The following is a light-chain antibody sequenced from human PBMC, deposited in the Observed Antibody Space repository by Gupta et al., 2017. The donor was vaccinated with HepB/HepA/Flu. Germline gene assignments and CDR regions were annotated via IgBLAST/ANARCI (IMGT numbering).Light chain of an antibody. J-gene: IGLJ2*01. CDR3: AAWDTSLNAVV. CDR2: YND. CDR1: SSNVGSNN. V-gene: IGLV1-44*01. Sequence: HSVLTQSTSISGTPGQRVTISCSGSSSNVGSNNVNWYQQSPGTAPKLLIYYNDERPSGVPDRISGSKSGTSASLAISGLQSEDEADYYCAAWDTSLNAVVFGGGTKLTVL.